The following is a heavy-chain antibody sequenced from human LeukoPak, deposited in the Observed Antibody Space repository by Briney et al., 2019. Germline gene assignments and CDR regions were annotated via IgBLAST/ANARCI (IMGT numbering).Heavy chain of an antibody. CDR1: GYSFTSYW. CDR3: ARIVLLWFGELSGAFDI. V-gene: IGHV5-51*01. D-gene: IGHD3-10*01. Sequence: GASLEISYKGSGYSFTSYWIGWGRPMRGKGLEWMGIIYPGDSDTRYSPSFQGQVTISANKSISTAYLQWSSLKASDTAMYYCARIVLLWFGELSGAFDIWGQGTMVTVSS. J-gene: IGHJ3*02. CDR2: IYPGDSDT.